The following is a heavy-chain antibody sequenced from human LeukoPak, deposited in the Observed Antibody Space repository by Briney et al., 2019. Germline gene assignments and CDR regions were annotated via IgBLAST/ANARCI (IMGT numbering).Heavy chain of an antibody. J-gene: IGHJ4*02. D-gene: IGHD6-13*01. CDR3: AGWRQQLANFFDY. CDR2: IKQDGSEK. V-gene: IGHV3-7*01. Sequence: GGSLRLSCAASGFTFSSYWMSWVRQAPGKGLEWVANIKQDGSEKYYVDSVKGRFTISRDNAKNSLYLQMNSLRAEDTAVYYCAGWRQQLANFFDYWGQGTLVTVSS. CDR1: GFTFSSYW.